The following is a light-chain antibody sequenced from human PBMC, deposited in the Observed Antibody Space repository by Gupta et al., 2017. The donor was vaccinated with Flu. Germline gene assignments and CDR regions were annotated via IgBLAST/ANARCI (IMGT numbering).Light chain of an antibody. V-gene: IGLV2-23*01. J-gene: IGLJ1*01. CDR3: CSYTGTMSPYV. Sequence: VIGTYSLVSWFQQHPNQAPKLIIFEGTKRPAGISDRFSASKSANTTSLTISGLQAEDEADYYCCSYTGTMSPYVFGSGTRVTVL. CDR2: EGT. CDR1: VIGTYSL.